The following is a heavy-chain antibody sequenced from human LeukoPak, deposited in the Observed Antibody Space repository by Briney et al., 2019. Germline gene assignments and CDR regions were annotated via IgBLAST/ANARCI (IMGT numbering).Heavy chain of an antibody. CDR2: IIPILGIA. Sequence: ASVKVSCKASGGTFSSYAISWVRQAPGQGLEWMGRIIPILGIANYAQKFQGRVTITADKSTSTAYMELSSLRSEDTAVYYCARADYVWGGLDYWGQGTLVTVSS. J-gene: IGHJ4*02. D-gene: IGHD3-16*01. CDR1: GGTFSSYA. V-gene: IGHV1-69*04. CDR3: ARADYVWGGLDY.